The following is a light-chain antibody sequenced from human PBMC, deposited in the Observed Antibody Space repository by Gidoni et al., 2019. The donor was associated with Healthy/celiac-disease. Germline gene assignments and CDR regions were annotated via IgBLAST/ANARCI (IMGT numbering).Light chain of an antibody. CDR3: QQTYSTPWT. CDR2: TAS. J-gene: IGKJ1*01. V-gene: IGKV1-39*01. CDR1: QSIISY. Sequence: DIQITQSPSSLSASVGDRVTITCRASQSIISYLNWYQQKPGEATKILIYTASSLQSGVPSRFSGSGAGTDFSLTISSLQPEDLVTYYCQQTYSTPWTIXQXTKVEIK.